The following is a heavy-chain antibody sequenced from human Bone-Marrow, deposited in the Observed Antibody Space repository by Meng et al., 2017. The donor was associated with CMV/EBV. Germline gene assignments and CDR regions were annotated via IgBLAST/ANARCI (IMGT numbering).Heavy chain of an antibody. CDR2: ISYDGSNK. CDR3: VRDSFSNNYYYGMDV. D-gene: IGHD4-11*01. J-gene: IGHJ6*02. CDR1: GFTFSSYA. Sequence: GESLKISCAASGFTFSSYAMHWVRQAPGKGLEWVAVISYDGSNKYYADSVKGRFTISRDNTKNMLYLRMNSLRGEDTATYYCVRDSFSNNYYYGMDVWGQGTTVTVSS. V-gene: IGHV3-30-3*01.